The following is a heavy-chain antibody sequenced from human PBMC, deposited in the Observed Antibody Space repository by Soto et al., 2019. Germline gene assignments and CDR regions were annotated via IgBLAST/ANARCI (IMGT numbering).Heavy chain of an antibody. Sequence: SETLSLTCTVSGGSISSYYWSWIRQPAGKGLEWIGRIYTSGSTNYNPSLKSRVTMSVDTSKNQFSLKLSSVTAADTAVYYCARGPFLITFGGVAGGMDVWGQGTTVTVSS. V-gene: IGHV4-4*07. J-gene: IGHJ6*02. CDR3: ARGPFLITFGGVAGGMDV. CDR1: GGSISSYY. CDR2: IYTSGST. D-gene: IGHD3-16*01.